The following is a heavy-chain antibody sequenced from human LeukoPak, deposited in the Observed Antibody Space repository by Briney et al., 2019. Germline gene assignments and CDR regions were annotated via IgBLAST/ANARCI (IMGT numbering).Heavy chain of an antibody. J-gene: IGHJ6*02. CDR3: ARQGIPYYYYGMDV. V-gene: IGHV4-61*01. Sequence: SETLSLTCTVSGGSVSSGTFYWSWIRQPPGKGLEWIGYIYYSGSTNYNPSLKSRVTISVDTSKNQFSLKLSSVTAADTAVYYCARQGIPYYYYGMDVWGQGTTVTVSS. CDR2: IYYSGST. D-gene: IGHD6-13*01. CDR1: GGSVSSGTFY.